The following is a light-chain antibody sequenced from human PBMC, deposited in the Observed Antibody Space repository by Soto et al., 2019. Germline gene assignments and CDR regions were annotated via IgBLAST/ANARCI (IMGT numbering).Light chain of an antibody. J-gene: IGLJ1*01. CDR1: TFDIGAYDY. Sequence: QSVLTHPASLSASPGQSITISCSGTTFDIGAYDYVSWYQQHPGKAPKVIIYAVSYRPSGVSNRFSGSKFGNTASLTISDLQAEDEADYYCSSYTTSKTYVFGSGTKVTV. CDR2: AVS. CDR3: SSYTTSKTYV. V-gene: IGLV2-14*01.